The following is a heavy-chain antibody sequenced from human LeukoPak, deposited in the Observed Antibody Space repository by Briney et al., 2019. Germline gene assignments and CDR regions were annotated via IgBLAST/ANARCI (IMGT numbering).Heavy chain of an antibody. V-gene: IGHV5-51*01. CDR1: GYSFTSYW. J-gene: IGHJ4*02. D-gene: IGHD6-13*01. CDR3: ARHNRYYSSSWSYYFDY. Sequence: GASLKISCKCSGYSFTSYWIGWVRPLPGKGLEWMGIIYPGDSDTRYSPSFQGQVTISADKSISTAYLQWSSLKASDTAMYYCARHNRYYSSSWSYYFDYWGQGTLVTVSS. CDR2: IYPGDSDT.